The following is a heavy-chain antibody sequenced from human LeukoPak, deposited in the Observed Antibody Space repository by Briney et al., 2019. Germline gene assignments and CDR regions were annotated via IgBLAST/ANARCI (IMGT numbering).Heavy chain of an antibody. Sequence: GGSLRLSCAASGFTFSSYGMHWVREAQGKGLEWVAVISYDGSNKYYADSVKGRFTISRDNSKNTLYLQMNSLRAEDTAVYYCAKGPGSRSSDYWGQGTLVTVSS. J-gene: IGHJ4*02. V-gene: IGHV3-30*18. D-gene: IGHD2-15*01. CDR1: GFTFSSYG. CDR2: ISYDGSNK. CDR3: AKGPGSRSSDY.